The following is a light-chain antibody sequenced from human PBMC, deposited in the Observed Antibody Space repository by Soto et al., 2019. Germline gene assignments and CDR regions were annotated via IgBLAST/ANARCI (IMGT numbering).Light chain of an antibody. V-gene: IGKV1-5*03. CDR1: QSISSW. Sequence: DIQMTRSPSTLSASVGDRVTITCRASQSISSWLAWYQQKPGKAPKLLVYKASTLESGVPSRFSGSGSGTEFTLTISSLQPDDFATYYCHLGPFGQGTKGEIK. CDR2: KAS. J-gene: IGKJ1*01. CDR3: HLGP.